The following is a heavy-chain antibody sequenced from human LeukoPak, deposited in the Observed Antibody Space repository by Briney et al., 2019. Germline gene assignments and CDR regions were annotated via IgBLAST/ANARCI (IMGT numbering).Heavy chain of an antibody. D-gene: IGHD3-10*01. CDR1: GDSVSSNSVA. J-gene: IGHJ4*02. V-gene: IGHV6-1*01. Sequence: SQTLSLTCAISGDSVSSNSVAWNWLRQSPSRDLEWLGRTYYRSKWYKDYAVSGKSRITINPVTSKNQFSLQLNSVTPEDTAVYYCARDNLGYYGSGSYLGCYYWGQGTLVTVSS. CDR2: TYYRSKWYK. CDR3: ARDNLGYYGSGSYLGCYY.